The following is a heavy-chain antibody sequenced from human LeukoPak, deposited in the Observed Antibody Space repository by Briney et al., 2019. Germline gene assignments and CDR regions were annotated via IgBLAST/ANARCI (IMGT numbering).Heavy chain of an antibody. Sequence: GRSLRLSCAASGFTFSSYAMHWVRQAPGKGLEWVAVISYDGSNKYYADSVKGRFTISRDNSKNTLYLQMNSLRAEDTAVYYCARGGKTYYYDSSGYGATDYWGQGTLVTVSS. J-gene: IGHJ4*02. CDR2: ISYDGSNK. D-gene: IGHD3-22*01. CDR1: GFTFSSYA. CDR3: ARGGKTYYYDSSGYGATDY. V-gene: IGHV3-30*04.